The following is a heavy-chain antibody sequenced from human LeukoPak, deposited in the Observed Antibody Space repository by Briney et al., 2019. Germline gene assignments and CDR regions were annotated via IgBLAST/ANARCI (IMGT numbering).Heavy chain of an antibody. CDR1: GGSFSGYY. D-gene: IGHD6-19*01. V-gene: IGHV4-34*01. Sequence: SETLSLTCTVSGGSFSGYYWSWIRQPPGKGLEWIGEINHSGSTNYNPSLKSRVTISVDTSKNQFSLKLSSVTAADTAVYYCARGGLEVPGISREYYFDYWGQGTLVTVSS. J-gene: IGHJ4*02. CDR3: ARGGLEVPGISREYYFDY. CDR2: INHSGST.